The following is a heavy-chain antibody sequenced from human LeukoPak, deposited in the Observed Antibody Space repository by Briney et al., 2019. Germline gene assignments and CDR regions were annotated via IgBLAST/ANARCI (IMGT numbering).Heavy chain of an antibody. CDR1: GYTFTGYY. CDR2: INPNSGGT. D-gene: IGHD5-12*01. CDR3: ARGCDTVAAIHWFDP. V-gene: IGHV1-2*02. Sequence: ASVKVSCKASGYTFTGYYMHWVRQAPGQGLEWMGWINPNSGGTNYAQKFQGRVTMTRDTSISTAYMELSRLRSDDTAVYYCARGCDTVAAIHWFDPWGQGTLVTVSS. J-gene: IGHJ5*02.